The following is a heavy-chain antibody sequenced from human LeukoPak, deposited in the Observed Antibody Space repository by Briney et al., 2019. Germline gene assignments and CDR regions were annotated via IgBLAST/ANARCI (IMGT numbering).Heavy chain of an antibody. CDR1: GGTFSSYA. CDR2: IIPVFGTP. J-gene: IGHJ6*02. Sequence: ASVKVSCKACGGTFSSYAISWVRQAPGRGREGMGGIIPVFGTPKYTQKFQGRVSINKDKSTSTAYMELSSLRSEDTAVCYCARDREQQLVPGGMDVWGQGTTVTVSS. CDR3: ARDREQQLVPGGMDV. V-gene: IGHV1-69*05. D-gene: IGHD6-13*01.